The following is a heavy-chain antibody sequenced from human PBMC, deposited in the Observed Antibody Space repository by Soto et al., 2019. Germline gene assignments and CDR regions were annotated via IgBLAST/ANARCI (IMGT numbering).Heavy chain of an antibody. D-gene: IGHD3-22*01. J-gene: IGHJ6*02. CDR1: GYSFTSYW. CDR2: IYPGDSDT. Sequence: ESLKISCKCSGYSFTSYWIGWVRQMPGKGLEWMGIIYPGDSDTRYSPSFQGQVTISADKSISTAYLQWSSLKASDTAMYYCARCSPYYYDSSGYYNSYYYYYGMDVWGQGTTVTVSS. CDR3: ARCSPYYYDSSGYYNSYYYYYGMDV. V-gene: IGHV5-51*01.